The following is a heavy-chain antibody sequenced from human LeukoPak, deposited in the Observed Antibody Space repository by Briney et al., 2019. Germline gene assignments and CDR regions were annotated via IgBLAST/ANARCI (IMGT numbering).Heavy chain of an antibody. CDR1: GYTFTSYG. CDR3: ARDPHEFSSGWSHFEY. J-gene: IGHJ4*02. Sequence: ASVKVSFKASGYTFTSYGISWVRQAPGQGLEWMGWINTYNGNTNYAQKLQGRVTMTTDTSTSTADMELRSLRSDDTAVYYCARDPHEFSSGWSHFEYWGQGTLVTVSS. D-gene: IGHD6-19*01. CDR2: INTYNGNT. V-gene: IGHV1-18*01.